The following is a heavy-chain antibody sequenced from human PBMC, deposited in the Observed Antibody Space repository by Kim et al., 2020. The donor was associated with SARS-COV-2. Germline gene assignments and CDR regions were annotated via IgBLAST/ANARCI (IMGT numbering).Heavy chain of an antibody. CDR3: ASKGLGVLRYLDWLSSLDY. CDR2: INAGNGNT. V-gene: IGHV1-3*01. Sequence: ASVKVSCKASGYTFTSYAMHWVRQAPGQRLEWMGWINAGNGNTKYSQKFQGRVTITRDTSASTAYMELSSLRSEDTAVYYCASKGLGVLRYLDWLSSLDYWGQGTLVTVSS. D-gene: IGHD3-9*01. J-gene: IGHJ4*02. CDR1: GYTFTSYA.